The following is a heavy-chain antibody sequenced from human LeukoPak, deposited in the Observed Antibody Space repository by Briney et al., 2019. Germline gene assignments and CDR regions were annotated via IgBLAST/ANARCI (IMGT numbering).Heavy chain of an antibody. CDR3: ARQPRTVTDEGDY. CDR2: IYYSGST. D-gene: IGHD4-11*01. CDR1: GGSISNSSYY. Sequence: PSETLSLTCTVSGGSISNSSYYWGWIRQPPGKGLEWIGSIYYSGSTYYNPSLKSRVTISVDTSKNQFSLKLSSVTAADTAVYYCARQPRTVTDEGDYWGQGTLVTVSS. V-gene: IGHV4-39*01. J-gene: IGHJ4*02.